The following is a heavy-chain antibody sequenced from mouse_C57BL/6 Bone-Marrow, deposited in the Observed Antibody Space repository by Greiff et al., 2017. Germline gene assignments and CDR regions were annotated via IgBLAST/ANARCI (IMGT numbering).Heavy chain of an antibody. CDR3: ARYVGSRNYYGSSYEWNFDV. J-gene: IGHJ1*03. CDR2: IHPNSGST. Sequence: VQLQQPGAELVKPGASVKLSCKASGYTFTSYWMHWVKQRPGQGLEWIGMIHPNSGSTNYNEKFKSKATLTVDKSSSTAYMQLSSLTSEYSAVYSCARYVGSRNYYGSSYEWNFDVWGTGTTVTVSS. CDR1: GYTFTSYW. V-gene: IGHV1-64*01. D-gene: IGHD1-1*01.